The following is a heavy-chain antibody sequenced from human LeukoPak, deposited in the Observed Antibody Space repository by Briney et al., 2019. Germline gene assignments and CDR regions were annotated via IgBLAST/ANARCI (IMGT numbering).Heavy chain of an antibody. Sequence: PSQTLSLTCTVSGGSISSGSYYWSWIRQPAGKGLEWIGRIYTSGSTNYNPSLKSRVTISVDTSKNQFSLKLSSVTAADTAVYYCASYSSSWSKGGAFDIWGQGTMVTVSS. CDR3: ASYSSSWSKGGAFDI. J-gene: IGHJ3*02. CDR2: IYTSGST. V-gene: IGHV4-61*02. D-gene: IGHD6-13*01. CDR1: GGSISSGSYY.